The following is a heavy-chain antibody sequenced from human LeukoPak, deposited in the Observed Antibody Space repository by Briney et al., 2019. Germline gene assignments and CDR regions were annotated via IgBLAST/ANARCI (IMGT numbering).Heavy chain of an antibody. CDR2: ISGSCSSVGST. CDR1: GFTFSSYP. Sequence: GGSLTLSCAASGFTFSSYPVVWVRQAPGKGLEWVSGISGSCSSVGSTYYADSVKGRFTISRDNANNTVYLQMNSLSAEDTAVYFCAKGSHYCTSTSCYPTRPLFDYWGQGTLVTVSS. V-gene: IGHV3-23*01. CDR3: AKGSHYCTSTSCYPTRPLFDY. D-gene: IGHD2-2*01. J-gene: IGHJ4*02.